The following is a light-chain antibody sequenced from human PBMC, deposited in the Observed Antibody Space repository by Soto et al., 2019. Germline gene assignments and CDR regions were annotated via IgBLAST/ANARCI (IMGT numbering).Light chain of an antibody. J-gene: IGLJ1*01. CDR3: SSYTSSSTPYV. Sequence: ALTQPASVSGSPGQSITISCTGTSSDVGGYNYVSWYQQHPGKAPKLMIYEVSNRPSGVSNRFSGSKSGNTASLTIPGLQAEDEADYYCSSYTSSSTPYVFGTGTK. V-gene: IGLV2-14*01. CDR1: SSDVGGYNY. CDR2: EVS.